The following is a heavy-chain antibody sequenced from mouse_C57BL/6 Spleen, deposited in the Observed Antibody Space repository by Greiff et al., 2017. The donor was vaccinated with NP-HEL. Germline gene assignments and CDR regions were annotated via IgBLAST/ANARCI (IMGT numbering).Heavy chain of an antibody. J-gene: IGHJ1*03. CDR1: GFSLTSYG. Sequence: VKVVESGPGLVAPSQSLSITCTVSGFSLTSYGVSWVRQPPGKGLEWLGVIWGDGSTNYHSALISRLSISKDNSKSQVFLKLNSLQTDDTAAYYCAHYGCSDWYFDVWGTGTTVTVSS. CDR3: AHYGCSDWYFDV. CDR2: IWGDGST. D-gene: IGHD1-1*01. V-gene: IGHV2-3*01.